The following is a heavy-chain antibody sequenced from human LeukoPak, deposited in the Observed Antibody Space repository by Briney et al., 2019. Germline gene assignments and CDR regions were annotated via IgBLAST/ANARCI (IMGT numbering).Heavy chain of an antibody. CDR3: ARGRIVVEAPYAFDI. CDR2: IYYSGST. Sequence: SETLSLTCTVSGGSISSGGYYWSWIRQHPGKGLEWIGYIYYSGSTYYNPSLKSRVTISVDTSKNQFSLKLSSVTAADTAVYYCARGRIVVEAPYAFDIWGQGTMVTVSS. V-gene: IGHV4-31*03. CDR1: GGSISSGGYY. J-gene: IGHJ3*02. D-gene: IGHD3-22*01.